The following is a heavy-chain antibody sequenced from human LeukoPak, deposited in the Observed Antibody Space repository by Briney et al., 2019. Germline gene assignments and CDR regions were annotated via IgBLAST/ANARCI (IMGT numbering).Heavy chain of an antibody. CDR2: INHSGST. CDR3: ARRGYSYGVRGVYYYYMDV. J-gene: IGHJ6*03. Sequence: SETLSLTCAVYGGSFSGYYWSWIRQPPGKGLEWIGEINHSGSTNYNPSLKSRVTISVDTSKNQFSLKLSSVTAADTAVYYCARRGYSYGVRGVYYYYMDVWGKGTTVTVSS. V-gene: IGHV4-34*01. D-gene: IGHD5-18*01. CDR1: GGSFSGYY.